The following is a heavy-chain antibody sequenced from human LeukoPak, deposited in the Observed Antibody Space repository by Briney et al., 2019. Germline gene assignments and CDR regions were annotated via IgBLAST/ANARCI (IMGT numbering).Heavy chain of an antibody. J-gene: IGHJ4*02. D-gene: IGHD4-17*01. V-gene: IGHV4-39*07. Sequence: SETLSFTCTVSGGSISSSSYYWGWIRQPPGKGLEWIGSIYYSGSTYYNPSLKSRVTISVDTSKNQFSLKLSSVTAADTAVYYCARGSYGDYEYWGQGTLVTVSS. CDR3: ARGSYGDYEY. CDR2: IYYSGST. CDR1: GGSISSSSYY.